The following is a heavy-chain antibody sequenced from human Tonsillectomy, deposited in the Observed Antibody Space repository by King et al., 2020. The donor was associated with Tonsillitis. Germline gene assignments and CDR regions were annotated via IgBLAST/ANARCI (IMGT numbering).Heavy chain of an antibody. Sequence: VQLVESGGGVVQPGRSLRLSCAASGFTFSSYPMHWVRQAPGKGLEWVAVISYDGSNKYYADSVKGRFTISRDNSKHTLYLQVNSLRAEETAVYYCARESGIRENRLQFSAYYCGLDVWGQGTTVTVSS. D-gene: IGHD5-24*01. CDR1: GFTFSSYP. CDR2: ISYDGSNK. CDR3: ARESGIRENRLQFSAYYCGLDV. V-gene: IGHV3-30*04. J-gene: IGHJ6*02.